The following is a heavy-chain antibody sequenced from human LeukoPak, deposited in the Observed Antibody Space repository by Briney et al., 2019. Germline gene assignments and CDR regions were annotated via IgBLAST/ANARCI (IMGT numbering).Heavy chain of an antibody. CDR2: IYYSGST. D-gene: IGHD3-3*01. V-gene: IGHV4-59*12. Sequence: SETLSLTCTVSGGSISSYYWSWIRQPPGKGLEWIGYIYYSGSTYYNPSLKSRVTISVDTSKNQFSLKLSSVTAADTAVHYCARVPKLRFLNLFDYWGQGTLVTVSS. CDR1: GGSISSYY. J-gene: IGHJ4*02. CDR3: ARVPKLRFLNLFDY.